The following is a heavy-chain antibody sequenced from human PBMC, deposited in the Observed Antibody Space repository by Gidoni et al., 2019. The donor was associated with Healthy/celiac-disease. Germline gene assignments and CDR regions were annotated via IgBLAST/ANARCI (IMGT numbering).Heavy chain of an antibody. CDR3: ARDRPQWLVSYYFDY. D-gene: IGHD6-19*01. Sequence: LVESGGGVVQPGRSLRLSCAASGFTFSSYGMHWVRQAPGQGLEWVAVIWYDGSNKYYADSVKGRFTISRDNSKNTLYLQMNSLRAEDTAVYYCARDRPQWLVSYYFDYWGQGTLVTVSS. J-gene: IGHJ4*02. V-gene: IGHV3-33*01. CDR1: GFTFSSYG. CDR2: IWYDGSNK.